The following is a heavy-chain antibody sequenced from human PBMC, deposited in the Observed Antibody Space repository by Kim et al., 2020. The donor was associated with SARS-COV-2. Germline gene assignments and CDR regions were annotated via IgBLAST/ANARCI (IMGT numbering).Heavy chain of an antibody. J-gene: IGHJ4*02. V-gene: IGHV3-66*01. D-gene: IGHD1-26*01. CDR3: ARDPWEWEDSDY. CDR2: IYSGGST. CDR1: GFTVSSNY. Sequence: GGSLRLSCAASGFTVSSNYMSWVRQAPGKGLEWVSVIYSGGSTYYADSVKGRFTISRDNSKNTLYLQMNSLRAEDTAVYYCARDPWEWEDSDYWGQGTLVTVSS.